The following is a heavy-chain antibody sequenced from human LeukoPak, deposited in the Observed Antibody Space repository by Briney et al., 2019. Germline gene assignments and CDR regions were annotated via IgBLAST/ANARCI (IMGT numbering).Heavy chain of an antibody. CDR2: ISTSSSYI. J-gene: IGHJ5*02. V-gene: IGHV3-21*01. CDR1: GFTSSSYS. D-gene: IGHD3-10*01. CDR3: ARDYGSASGWFDP. Sequence: GGSLRLSCAASGFTSSSYSVNWVRQAPGKGLEWVSSISTSSSYIYYADSVKGRFTISRDNAKNSLYLQMNSLRAEDTAVYYCARDYGSASGWFDPWGQGTLVTVSS.